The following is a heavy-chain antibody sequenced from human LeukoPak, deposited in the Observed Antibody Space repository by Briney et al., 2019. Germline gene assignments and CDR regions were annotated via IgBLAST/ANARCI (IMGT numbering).Heavy chain of an antibody. Sequence: PGGSLRLSCAASGFTFSSYAMTWVRQAPGKGLEWVSYISPTYDIYYSDSVRGRFTISRDNAKNSLYLQMNSLRDEDTAVYYCARYHNWGFDYWGQGTLVAVSS. CDR3: ARYHNWGFDY. J-gene: IGHJ4*02. CDR1: GFTFSSYA. CDR2: ISPTYDI. D-gene: IGHD7-27*01. V-gene: IGHV3-48*02.